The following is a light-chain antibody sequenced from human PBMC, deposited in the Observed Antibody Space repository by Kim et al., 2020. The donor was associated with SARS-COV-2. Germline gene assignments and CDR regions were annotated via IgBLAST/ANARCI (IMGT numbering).Light chain of an antibody. Sequence: SPGERATLSCKASQRVASGYLAWYQQKLGQAPRLVIYGASSRATGIPDRFSGSGSETDFTLTISRLEPEDFAVYYCQQYGSSPRTFGQGTKVDIK. V-gene: IGKV3-20*01. CDR2: GAS. CDR1: QRVASGY. CDR3: QQYGSSPRT. J-gene: IGKJ1*01.